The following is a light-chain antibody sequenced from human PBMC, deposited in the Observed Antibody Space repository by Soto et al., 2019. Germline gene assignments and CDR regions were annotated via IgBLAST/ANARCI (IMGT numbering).Light chain of an antibody. Sequence: QSVLTQPASVSGSPGQSITISCTGTSSDVGGYNYVSWYQQHPGKAPNLMIYEVSNRPSGVSNRFSGSKSGNTASLTISGLQAEDEADYYCSSYTSSSTRVVFGGGTKLTVL. CDR3: SSYTSSSTRVV. V-gene: IGLV2-14*01. J-gene: IGLJ2*01. CDR1: SSDVGGYNY. CDR2: EVS.